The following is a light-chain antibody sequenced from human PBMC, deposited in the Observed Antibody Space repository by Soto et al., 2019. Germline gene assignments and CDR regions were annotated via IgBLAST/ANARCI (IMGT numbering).Light chain of an antibody. Sequence: EIVLTQSPATLSLSPGERATLSCRASQSVSSYLAWYQHKPGQAPRLLIYNASNRATGIPARFSGSGSGTDFTLTISSLEPEDFAVYYCQQRSSWPQTFGKGTKVEIK. CDR3: QQRSSWPQT. J-gene: IGKJ1*01. CDR1: QSVSSY. CDR2: NAS. V-gene: IGKV3-11*01.